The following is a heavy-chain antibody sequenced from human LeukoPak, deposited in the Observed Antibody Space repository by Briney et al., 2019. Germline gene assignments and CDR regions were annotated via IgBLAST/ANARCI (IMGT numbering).Heavy chain of an antibody. CDR2: IYYSGST. V-gene: IGHV4-39*01. CDR1: GGSISSSSYY. D-gene: IGHD3-10*01. CDR3: ATLTYYYGSGSPMALFDY. Sequence: SETLSLTCTVSGGSISSSSYYWGWIRQPPGKGLEWIGSIYYSGSTYYNPSLKSRVTISVDTSKNQFSLKLSSVTAADTAVYYCATLTYYYGSGSPMALFDYWGQGTLVTVSS. J-gene: IGHJ4*02.